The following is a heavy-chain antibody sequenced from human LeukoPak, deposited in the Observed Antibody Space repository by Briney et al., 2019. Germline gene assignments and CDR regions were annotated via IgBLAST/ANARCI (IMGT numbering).Heavy chain of an antibody. D-gene: IGHD2-15*01. CDR1: GYTFTGSY. V-gene: IGHV1-18*04. J-gene: IGHJ6*02. CDR3: ARDGRGGVVVYYYGMDV. CDR2: ISAYNGNT. Sequence: GASVKVSCKASGYTFTGSYIHWVRQAPGQGLEWMGWISAYNGNTNYAQKLQGRVTMTTDTSTSTAYMELRSLRSDDTAVYYCARDGRGGVVVYYYGMDVWGQGTTVTVSS.